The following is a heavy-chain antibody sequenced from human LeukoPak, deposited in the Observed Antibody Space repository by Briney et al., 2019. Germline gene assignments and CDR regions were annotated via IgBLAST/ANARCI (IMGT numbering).Heavy chain of an antibody. Sequence: NPGGSLRLSCAASGFTFSNAWMNWVRQAPGKGLEWVGRIKRKTDGGTTDYAAPVKGRFIISRDDSKNTLYLQMSSLKTEDTGVYYCTTLSRSSWFDPWGQGTLVIVSS. D-gene: IGHD1-14*01. V-gene: IGHV3-15*07. CDR3: TTLSRSSWFDP. CDR2: IKRKTDGGTT. CDR1: GFTFSNAW. J-gene: IGHJ5*02.